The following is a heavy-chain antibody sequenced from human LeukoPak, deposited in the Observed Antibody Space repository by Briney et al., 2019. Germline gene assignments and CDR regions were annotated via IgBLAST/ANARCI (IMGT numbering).Heavy chain of an antibody. Sequence: ASVKVSCKASGYTFTSYGISWVRQAPGQGLEWMGWISAYNGNTNYAQKLQGRVTMTTDTSTSTAYMELRSLRSDDTAVYYCARVPFSADYDSSPSGLLDYWGQGTLVTVSS. J-gene: IGHJ4*02. CDR1: GYTFTSYG. CDR3: ARVPFSADYDSSPSGLLDY. CDR2: ISAYNGNT. V-gene: IGHV1-18*01. D-gene: IGHD3-3*01.